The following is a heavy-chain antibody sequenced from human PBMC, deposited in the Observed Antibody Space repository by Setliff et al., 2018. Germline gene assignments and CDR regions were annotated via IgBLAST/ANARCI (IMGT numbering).Heavy chain of an antibody. Sequence: SETLSLTCTVSGVSFGSGTYYWSWIRQPAGKGLEWIGLIQSTGNTNYNPSLQSRVTISIDTSKNQFSLKMSSVTAADTAMYDCAGTPALGTSWLSPFDYWGQGTLVTVSS. CDR2: IQSTGNT. D-gene: IGHD5-12*01. CDR1: GVSFGSGTYY. J-gene: IGHJ4*02. CDR3: AGTPALGTSWLSPFDY. V-gene: IGHV4-61*02.